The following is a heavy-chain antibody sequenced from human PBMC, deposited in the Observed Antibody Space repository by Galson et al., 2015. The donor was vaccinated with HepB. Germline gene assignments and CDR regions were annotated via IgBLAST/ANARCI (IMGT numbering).Heavy chain of an antibody. V-gene: IGHV3-66*04. CDR1: GFTVSSNY. CDR2: IYSGGST. CDR3: ARHSSYYFDY. Sequence: SLRLSCAASGFTVSSNYMSWVRQAPGKGLEWVSVIYSGGSTYYADSVKGRFAISRDNSKNTLYLQMNSLRAEDTAVYYCARHSSYYFDYWGQGTLVTVSS. J-gene: IGHJ4*02. D-gene: IGHD6-13*01.